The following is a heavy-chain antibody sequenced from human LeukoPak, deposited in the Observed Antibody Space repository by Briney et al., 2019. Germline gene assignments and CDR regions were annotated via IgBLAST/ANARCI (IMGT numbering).Heavy chain of an antibody. V-gene: IGHV3-7*05. CDR1: GFTFSSYW. J-gene: IGHJ6*02. CDR3: VRDMDV. CDR2: INQDGHEK. Sequence: GGSLRLSCVTSGFTFSSYWMTWVRPAPGKGLEWVANINQDGHEKNYVDSVKGRFTMSRDNPKNSVYLQMNSLRAEDTAVYFCVRDMDVWAQGTTGTVSS.